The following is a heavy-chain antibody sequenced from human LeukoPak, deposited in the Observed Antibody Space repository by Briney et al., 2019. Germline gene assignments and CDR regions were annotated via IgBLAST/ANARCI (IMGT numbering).Heavy chain of an antibody. CDR1: GFTFSSYA. CDR3: AKDHDFYDFWSDFQNNWFDP. J-gene: IGHJ5*02. D-gene: IGHD3-3*01. CDR2: ISGSGGRA. Sequence: QPGGSLRLSCAASGFTFSSYAMSWVRQAPGTGLEWVSSISGSGGRAYYADSVKGRFTISRDNSKNTLYLQMNGLRAEDTAVYYCAKDHDFYDFWSDFQNNWFDPWGQGSLVTVSS. V-gene: IGHV3-23*01.